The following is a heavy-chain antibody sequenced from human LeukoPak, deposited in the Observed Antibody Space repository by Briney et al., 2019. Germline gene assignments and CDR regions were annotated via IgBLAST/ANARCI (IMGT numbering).Heavy chain of an antibody. CDR2: ISGSGGST. Sequence: GGSLRLSCAASEFTFSRYSMNWVRQAPGKGLEWVSAISGSGGSTYYADSVKGRFTISRDNSKNTLYLQMNSLRAEDTAVYYCAKGEQWLVRNNWFDPWGQGTLVTVSS. CDR1: EFTFSRYS. J-gene: IGHJ5*02. V-gene: IGHV3-23*01. CDR3: AKGEQWLVRNNWFDP. D-gene: IGHD6-19*01.